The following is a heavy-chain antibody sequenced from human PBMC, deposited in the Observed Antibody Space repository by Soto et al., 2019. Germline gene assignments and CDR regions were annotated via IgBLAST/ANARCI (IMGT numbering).Heavy chain of an antibody. CDR2: IFSNDEK. V-gene: IGHV2-26*01. D-gene: IGHD6-6*01. CDR1: GFSLSNARMG. Sequence: QVTLKESGPVLVKPTETLTLTCTVSGFSLSNARMGVSWIRQPPGKALEWLAHIFSNDEKSYTTSLKSRLTISKATSKSQVLPTMTNIDPVDTATYYCPRIRQLVQSFDYWGQGTLVPVSS. J-gene: IGHJ4*02. CDR3: PRIRQLVQSFDY.